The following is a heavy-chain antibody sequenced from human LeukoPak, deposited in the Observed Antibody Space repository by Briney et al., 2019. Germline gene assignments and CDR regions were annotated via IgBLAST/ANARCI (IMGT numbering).Heavy chain of an antibody. D-gene: IGHD3-10*01. J-gene: IGHJ4*02. CDR2: INHSGST. CDR1: GGSFSGYY. V-gene: IGHV4-34*01. CDR3: ARPRLLFGSGPILV. Sequence: SETLSLTCAVYGGSFSGYYWSWIRQPPGKGLEWIGEINHSGSTNYNPSLKSRVTISVDTSKNQFSLKLSSVTAADTAVYFCARPRLLFGSGPILVWGQGTLVTVSS.